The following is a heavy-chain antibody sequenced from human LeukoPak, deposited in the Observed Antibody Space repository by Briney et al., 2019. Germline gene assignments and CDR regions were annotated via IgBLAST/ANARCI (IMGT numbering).Heavy chain of an antibody. CDR3: ARCGSSGWYFGRSTGPFDY. CDR2: IYSGGST. V-gene: IGHV3-66*01. J-gene: IGHJ4*02. D-gene: IGHD6-19*01. Sequence: GGSLRLSCAASGFTVSSNYMSWVRQAPGKGLEWVSVIYSGGSTYYADSVKGRFTISRDNSKNTPYLQMNSLRAEDTAVYYCARCGSSGWYFGRSTGPFDYWGQGTLVTVSS. CDR1: GFTVSSNY.